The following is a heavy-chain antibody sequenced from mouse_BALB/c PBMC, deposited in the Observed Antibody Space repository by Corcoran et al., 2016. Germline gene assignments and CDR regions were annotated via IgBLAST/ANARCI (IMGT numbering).Heavy chain of an antibody. Sequence: QIQLVQSGPELKKPGETVKISCKASGYTFTNYGMNWVKQAPGKGLKWMGWINTYTGEPTYADDFKGRFAFSLETSASTAYLQINNLKNEETATYFCAREATEAWFAYWGQGTLVTVSA. CDR3: AREATEAWFAY. CDR1: GYTFTNYG. V-gene: IGHV9-3-1*01. CDR2: INTYTGEP. D-gene: IGHD1-1*01. J-gene: IGHJ3*01.